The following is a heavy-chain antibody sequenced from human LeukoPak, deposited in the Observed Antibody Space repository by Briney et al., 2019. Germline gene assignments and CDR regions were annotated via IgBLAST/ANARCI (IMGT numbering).Heavy chain of an antibody. V-gene: IGHV3-7*01. CDR1: GFTFSSYA. CDR3: ARYYYDSSETVYYYYGMDV. Sequence: GGSLRLSCAASGFTFSSYAMHWVRQAPGKGLEWVANIKQDGSEKYYVDSVKGRFTISRDNAKNSLYLQMNSLRAEDTAVYYCARYYYDSSETVYYYYGMDVWGQGTTVTVSS. CDR2: IKQDGSEK. J-gene: IGHJ6*02. D-gene: IGHD3-22*01.